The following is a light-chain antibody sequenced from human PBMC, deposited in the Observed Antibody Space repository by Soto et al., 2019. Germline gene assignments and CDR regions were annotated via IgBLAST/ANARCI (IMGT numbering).Light chain of an antibody. CDR1: QTMSSSY. Sequence: EIVLTQFPGTLSLSSGERATLSCRASQTMSSSYLAWYQQKPGQAPRLLIYGASSRATGIPDRFSGSGSGTEFTLTISRLEPEEFAVYYCQQYGTSPLTFGGGTKVEIK. CDR3: QQYGTSPLT. CDR2: GAS. J-gene: IGKJ4*01. V-gene: IGKV3-20*01.